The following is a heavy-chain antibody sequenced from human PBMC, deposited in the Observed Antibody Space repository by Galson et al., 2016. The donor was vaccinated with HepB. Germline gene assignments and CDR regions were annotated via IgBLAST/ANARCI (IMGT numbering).Heavy chain of an antibody. CDR1: GFSLRTSGVA. Sequence: PALVKPTQTLTLTCSFSGFSLRTSGVAVGWIRQPPGKALEWLALIYWDDAFRYSPSLKSRLTITKDTSENQVVLTMTNMDPVDTATYYCAYSLVATAFEIWSQGTMVTVSS. J-gene: IGHJ3*02. V-gene: IGHV2-5*02. CDR3: AYSLVATAFEI. D-gene: IGHD5-12*01. CDR2: IYWDDAF.